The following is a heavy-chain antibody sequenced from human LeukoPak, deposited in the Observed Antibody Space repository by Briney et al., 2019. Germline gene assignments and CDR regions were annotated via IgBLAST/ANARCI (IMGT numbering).Heavy chain of an antibody. CDR2: IYTSGST. V-gene: IGHV4-4*07. Sequence: SETLSLTCAVYGGSISSYYWSWIRQPAGRGLEWIGRIYTSGSTNYNPSLKSRVTMSVDTSKNQFSLRLSSVTAADTAVYYCARDHNYYGSGSYYSNNWFDPWGQGTLVTVSS. D-gene: IGHD3-10*01. J-gene: IGHJ5*02. CDR1: GGSISSYY. CDR3: ARDHNYYGSGSYYSNNWFDP.